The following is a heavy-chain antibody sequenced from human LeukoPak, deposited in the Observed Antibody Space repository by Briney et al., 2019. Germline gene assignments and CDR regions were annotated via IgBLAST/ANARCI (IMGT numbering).Heavy chain of an antibody. D-gene: IGHD3-22*01. Sequence: GGSLRLSCAASGFTFSNAWMSWVRQAPGKGLEWVGRIKSKTDGGATDYAAPVKGRFTISRDDSKNTLYLQMNSLKTEDTAVYYCTPLRITMIVVDMDVWGQGTTVTVSS. CDR2: IKSKTDGGAT. CDR3: TPLRITMIVVDMDV. CDR1: GFTFSNAW. J-gene: IGHJ6*02. V-gene: IGHV3-15*01.